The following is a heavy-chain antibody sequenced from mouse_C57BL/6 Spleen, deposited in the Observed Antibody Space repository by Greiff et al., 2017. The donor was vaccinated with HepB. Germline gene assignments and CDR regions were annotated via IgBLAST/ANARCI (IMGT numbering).Heavy chain of an antibody. Sequence: EVQRVESGGDLVKPGGSLKLSCAASGFTFSSYGMSWVRQTPDKRLEWVATISSGGSYTYYPDSVKGRFTISRDNAKNTLYLQMSSLKSEDTAMYYCARHGGDCLYYFDYWGQGTTLTVSS. D-gene: IGHD3-3*01. CDR3: ARHGGDCLYYFDY. CDR1: GFTFSSYG. J-gene: IGHJ2*01. V-gene: IGHV5-6*01. CDR2: ISSGGSYT.